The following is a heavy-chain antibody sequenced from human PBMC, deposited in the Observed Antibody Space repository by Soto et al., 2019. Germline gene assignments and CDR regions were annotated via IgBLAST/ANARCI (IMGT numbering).Heavy chain of an antibody. CDR1: GGSVSSGNYF. J-gene: IGHJ6*02. V-gene: IGHV4-61*01. D-gene: IGHD4-17*01. Sequence: SETLSLTCTVSGGSVSSGNYFWSWIRQPPGKGLEWIGYIHSSGGTNYNPSLKSRVTISADTSRNQFSLRLTSVTAADTAVYYCAILTKPTAVTTAFRGGYGLDVWGQGTTVTVSS. CDR3: AILTKPTAVTTAFRGGYGLDV. CDR2: IHSSGGT.